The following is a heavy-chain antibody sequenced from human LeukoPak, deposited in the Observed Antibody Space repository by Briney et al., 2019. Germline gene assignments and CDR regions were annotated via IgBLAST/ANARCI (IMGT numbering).Heavy chain of an antibody. CDR3: ARLTLTDDRNDYLDY. J-gene: IGHJ4*02. D-gene: IGHD3-16*01. CDR1: GFPVSGYE. V-gene: IGHV3-48*03. Sequence: PGGSLRLSCMVSGFPVSGYEMNWVRQAPGKGLEWISYIGISGRTTFYTFYTDSVKGRFTISRDNAKNSLYLQMDSLRGEDTAVYYCARLTLTDDRNDYLDYWGQGSLVTVSS. CDR2: IGISGRTT.